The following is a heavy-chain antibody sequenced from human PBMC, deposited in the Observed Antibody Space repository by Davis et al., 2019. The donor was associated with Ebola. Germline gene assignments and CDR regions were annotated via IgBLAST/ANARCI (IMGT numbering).Heavy chain of an antibody. CDR1: GGTFSSYA. J-gene: IGHJ3*02. CDR2: IIPILGIA. Sequence: AASVKVSCKASGGTFSSYAISWVRQAPGQGLEWMGRIIPILGIANYAQKFQGRVTITADKSTSTAYMELSSLRSEDTAVYYCARVPSMLGRDAFDIWGQGTMVTVSS. CDR3: ARVPSMLGRDAFDI. D-gene: IGHD2-2*01. V-gene: IGHV1-69*04.